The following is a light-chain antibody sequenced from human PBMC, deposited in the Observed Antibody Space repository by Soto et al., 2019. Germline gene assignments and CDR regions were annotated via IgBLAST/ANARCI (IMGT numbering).Light chain of an antibody. V-gene: IGLV2-8*01. CDR3: SSYAGSNNFV. J-gene: IGLJ1*01. Sequence: QSVLTQPPSASGSPGQSVTISCTGTSSDVGGYNYVSWYQQHPGKAPKLMIYEVSERPSGVSDRFSGSKSSNTASLTVSGLQAEDEADYYCSSYAGSNNFVFGTGTKLTVL. CDR2: EVS. CDR1: SSDVGGYNY.